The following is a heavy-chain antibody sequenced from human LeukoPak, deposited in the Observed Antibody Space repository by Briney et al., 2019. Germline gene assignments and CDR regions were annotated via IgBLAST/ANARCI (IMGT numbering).Heavy chain of an antibody. CDR2: IWYDGSNK. J-gene: IGHJ4*02. D-gene: IGHD6-19*01. V-gene: IGHV3-33*01. Sequence: PGGSLRLSCAASGFTFSSYGMHWVRQAPREGLEWVAVIWYDGSNKYYADSVKGRFTISRDNSKNTLYLQMNSLRAEDTAVYYCARDGSSGWYWVDYWGQGTLVTVSS. CDR3: ARDGSSGWYWVDY. CDR1: GFTFSSYG.